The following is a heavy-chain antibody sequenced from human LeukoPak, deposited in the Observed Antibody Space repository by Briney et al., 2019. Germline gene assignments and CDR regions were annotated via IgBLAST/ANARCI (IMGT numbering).Heavy chain of an antibody. CDR3: TRAVDHCSSTSCTRYYFDY. CDR1: GFTFGDYA. Sequence: GGSLRLSCTASGFTFGDYAMSWVRQAPGKGLEWVGFIRSKAYGGTTEYAASVKGRFTISRDDSKSIAYLQMNSLKTEDTAVYYCTRAVDHCSSTSCTRYYFDYWGQGTLVTVSS. D-gene: IGHD2-2*01. CDR2: IRSKAYGGTT. V-gene: IGHV3-49*04. J-gene: IGHJ4*02.